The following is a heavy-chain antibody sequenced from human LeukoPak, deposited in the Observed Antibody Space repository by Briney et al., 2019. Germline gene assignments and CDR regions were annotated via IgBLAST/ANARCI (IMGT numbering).Heavy chain of an antibody. D-gene: IGHD3-16*01. Sequence: SETLSLTCAVYGGSFSGYYWSWIRQPPGKGLEWIGEINHSGSTNYNPSLKSRVTISVDTSKNQFSLKLSSVTAADTAVYYCAGSYAPSGYYYYYMDVWGKGTTVTISS. CDR3: AGSYAPSGYYYYYMDV. J-gene: IGHJ6*03. CDR2: INHSGST. CDR1: GGSFSGYY. V-gene: IGHV4-34*01.